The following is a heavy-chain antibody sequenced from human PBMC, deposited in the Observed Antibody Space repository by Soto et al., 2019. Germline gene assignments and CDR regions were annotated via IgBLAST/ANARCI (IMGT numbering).Heavy chain of an antibody. V-gene: IGHV1-2*04. CDR1: GYTFTGYY. CDR2: INPNSGGT. CDR3: ARDVVIAVAGYYYYGMDV. Sequence: ASVKVSCKASGYTFTGYYMHWVRQAPGQGLEWMGWINPNSGGTNYAQKFQGWVTMTRDTSISTAYMELSRLRSDDTAVYYCARDVVIAVAGYYYYGMDVWGQGTTVTVSS. J-gene: IGHJ6*02. D-gene: IGHD6-19*01.